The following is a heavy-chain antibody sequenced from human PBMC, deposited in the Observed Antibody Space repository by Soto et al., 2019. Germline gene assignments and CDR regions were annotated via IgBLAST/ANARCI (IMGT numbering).Heavy chain of an antibody. CDR3: ATPRPLYYYDSSGYYRYAFDI. D-gene: IGHD3-22*01. J-gene: IGHJ3*02. CDR1: GYTLTELS. Sequence: ASVKVSCKASGYTLTELSMHWVRQAPGKGLEWMGGFDPEDGETIYAQKFQGRVTMTEDTSTDTAYMELSSLRSEDTAVYYCATPRPLYYYDSSGYYRYAFDIWGQGTMVTVS. CDR2: FDPEDGET. V-gene: IGHV1-24*01.